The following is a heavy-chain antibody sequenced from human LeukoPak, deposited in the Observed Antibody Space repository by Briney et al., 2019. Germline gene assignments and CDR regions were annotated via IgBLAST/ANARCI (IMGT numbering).Heavy chain of an antibody. J-gene: IGHJ4*01. CDR3: ARLHFRSWGGFDY. CDR1: GFTFSSYW. D-gene: IGHD3-16*01. CDR2: IHKDGGDT. Sequence: GGSLRLSCAASGFTFSSYWMHWVRQAPGKGLVWVARIHKDGGDTSYADSVKGRFTISRDNLKNTLHLQMNSLRAEDTAVYFCARLHFRSWGGFDYWGHGTLVTVSS. V-gene: IGHV3-74*01.